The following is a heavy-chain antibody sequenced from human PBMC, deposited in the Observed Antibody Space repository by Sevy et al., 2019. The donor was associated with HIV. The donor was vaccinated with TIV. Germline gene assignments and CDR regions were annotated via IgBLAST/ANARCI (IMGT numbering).Heavy chain of an antibody. D-gene: IGHD2-2*01. CDR3: ARVVPAAIDAFDI. CDR2: TSAYNGNT. Sequence: ASVKVSCKASGYTFTSYGISWVRQAPGQGLEWMGWTSAYNGNTNYAQKLQGRVTMTTDTSTSTADMELRSLISDDTAVYYCARVVPAAIDAFDIWGQGTMVTVPS. J-gene: IGHJ3*02. CDR1: GYTFTSYG. V-gene: IGHV1-18*04.